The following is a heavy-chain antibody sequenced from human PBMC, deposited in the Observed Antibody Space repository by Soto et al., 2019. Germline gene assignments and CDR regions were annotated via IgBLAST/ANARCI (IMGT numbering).Heavy chain of an antibody. D-gene: IGHD2-2*01. V-gene: IGHV2-5*02. CDR1: VFSLSSIGVG. J-gene: IGHJ3*01. CDR2: LYWDDDK. CDR3: AHTMVVVPTAHDAFDV. Sequence: QIPLKESGPTLVKPPQPLMMTCTFSVFSLSSIGVGVAWIRQPPGKALDWLGILYWDDDKNYSPSLKCRISFAKDTAGDQVVLTLTNMDPVDTASYYCAHTMVVVPTAHDAFDVLGQATMVTVSS.